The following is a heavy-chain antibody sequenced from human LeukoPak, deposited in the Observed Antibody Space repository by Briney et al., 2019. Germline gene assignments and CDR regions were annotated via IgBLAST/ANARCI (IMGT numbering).Heavy chain of an antibody. CDR2: ISSSGSTI. CDR1: GFTFSSYE. J-gene: IGHJ6*04. CDR3: ARGSGSLSYYYYYYGMDV. V-gene: IGHV3-48*03. D-gene: IGHD3-10*01. Sequence: PGGSLRLSCAASGFTFSSYEMNWVRQAPGKGLEWVSYISSSGSTIYCADSVKGRFTISRDNAKNSLYLQMNSLRAEDTAVYYCARGSGSLSYYYYYYGMDVWGKGTTVTVSS.